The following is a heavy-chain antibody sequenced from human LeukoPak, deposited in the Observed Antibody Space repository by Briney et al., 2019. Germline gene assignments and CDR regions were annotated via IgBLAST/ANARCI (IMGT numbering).Heavy chain of an antibody. CDR2: ISGSGDST. V-gene: IGHV3-23*01. D-gene: IGHD1-26*01. CDR3: ARYRVGATTSYFDY. J-gene: IGHJ4*02. CDR1: GFTFSSYV. Sequence: PGGSLRLTCAASGFTFSSYVMSWVRQAPGKGLEWVSAISGSGDSTYYADSVKGRFTISRDNSKNTLYLQMNSLRAEDTAVYYCARYRVGATTSYFDYWGQGTLVTVSS.